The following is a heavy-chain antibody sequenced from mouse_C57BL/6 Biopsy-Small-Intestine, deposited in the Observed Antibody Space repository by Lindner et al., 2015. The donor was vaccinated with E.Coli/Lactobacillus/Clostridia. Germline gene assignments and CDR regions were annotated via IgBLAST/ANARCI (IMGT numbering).Heavy chain of an antibody. CDR1: GYTFISYG. CDR3: ARDYYPRTRGDRHFCGASDY. V-gene: IGHV1-14*01. CDR2: ISVYNDNA. D-gene: IGHD1-1*01. J-gene: IGHJ4*01. Sequence: SVKVSCKASGYTFISYGISWVRQAPGQGVEWMGWISVYNDNANYAQKFQGRVTMTTDTSTSTAYMELRSLRSDDTAVYYCARDYYPRTRGDRHFCGASDYWGQGTLVIVSS.